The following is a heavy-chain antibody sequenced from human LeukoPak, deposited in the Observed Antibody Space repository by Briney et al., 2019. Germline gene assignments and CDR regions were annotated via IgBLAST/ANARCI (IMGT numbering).Heavy chain of an antibody. V-gene: IGHV3-23*01. CDR3: AKVVTKTTVVTPYDY. Sequence: GGSLRLSCAASGFTVSSNYMSWVRQAPGKGLEWVSAISGSGGSTYYADSVKGRFTISRDNSKNTLYLQMNSLRAEDTAVYYCAKVVTKTTVVTPYDYWGQGTLVTVSS. J-gene: IGHJ4*02. CDR1: GFTVSSNY. CDR2: ISGSGGST. D-gene: IGHD4-23*01.